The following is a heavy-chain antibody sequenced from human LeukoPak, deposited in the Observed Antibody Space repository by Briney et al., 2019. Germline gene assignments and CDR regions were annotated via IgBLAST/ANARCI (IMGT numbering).Heavy chain of an antibody. V-gene: IGHV3-33*01. CDR2: IWYDGSNK. Sequence: GKSLRLSCAASGFTFSSYGMHWVRQGPGKGLEWVAVIWYDGSNKYYADSVRGRFTISRDISKNTLYLQMNSLRAEDTAVYYCARTNSFDYWGQGTLVTASS. J-gene: IGHJ4*02. CDR1: GFTFSSYG. CDR3: ARTNSFDY.